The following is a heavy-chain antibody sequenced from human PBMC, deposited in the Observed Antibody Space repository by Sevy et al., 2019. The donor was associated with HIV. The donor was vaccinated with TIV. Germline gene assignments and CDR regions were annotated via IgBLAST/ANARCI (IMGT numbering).Heavy chain of an antibody. CDR1: GFTFSSYS. V-gene: IGHV3-48*02. D-gene: IGHD4-17*01. CDR2: ISSSSSTI. Sequence: GGSLRLSCAASGFTFSSYSMKWVRQAPGKGLEWVSYISSSSSTIYYADSVKGRFTISRDNAKNSLYLQMNSLRDEDTAVYYCARPLDYDLKGDAFDIWGQGTMVTVSS. CDR3: ARPLDYDLKGDAFDI. J-gene: IGHJ3*02.